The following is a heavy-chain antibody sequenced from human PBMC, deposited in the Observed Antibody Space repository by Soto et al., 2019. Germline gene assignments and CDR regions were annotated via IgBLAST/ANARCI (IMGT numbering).Heavy chain of an antibody. V-gene: IGHV1-18*04. CDR1: GYTFTGYY. CDR2: ISAYNGNT. CDR3: ARSAAAGTGWFDP. D-gene: IGHD6-13*01. J-gene: IGHJ5*02. Sequence: ASVKVSCKASGYTFTGYYMHWVRQASGQGLEWMGWISAYNGNTNYAQKLQGRVTMTTDTSTSTAYMELRSLRSDDTAVYYCARSAAAGTGWFDPWGQGTLVTVSS.